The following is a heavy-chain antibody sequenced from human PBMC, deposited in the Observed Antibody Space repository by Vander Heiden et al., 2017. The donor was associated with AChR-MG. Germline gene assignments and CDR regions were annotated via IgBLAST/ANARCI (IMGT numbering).Heavy chain of an antibody. Sequence: QVQLVQSGAEVKKPGSSVKVSCKASGGTFSSYAISWVRQAPGQGLEWMGGIIPIFGTANYAQKFQGRVTITADESTSTAYMELSSLRSEDTAVYYCARDPHPPGTDHDAFDIWGQGTMVTVSS. CDR3: ARDPHPPGTDHDAFDI. CDR2: IIPIFGTA. J-gene: IGHJ3*02. CDR1: GGTFSSYA. V-gene: IGHV1-69*01.